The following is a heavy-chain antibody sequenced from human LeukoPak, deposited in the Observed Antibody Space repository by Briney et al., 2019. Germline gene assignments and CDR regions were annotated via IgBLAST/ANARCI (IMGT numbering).Heavy chain of an antibody. CDR3: ARGAPHGYCSGGSCYSDY. J-gene: IGHJ4*02. V-gene: IGHV4-34*01. CDR2: INHSGST. CDR1: GGSFSGYY. Sequence: SETLSLTCAVYGGSFSGYYWSGIRQPPGKGLEWIGEINHSGSTNYNPSLNTRVTISEDTSKNQFSLKLSSVTAADTAVYYCARGAPHGYCSGGSCYSDYWGQGTLVTVSS. D-gene: IGHD2-15*01.